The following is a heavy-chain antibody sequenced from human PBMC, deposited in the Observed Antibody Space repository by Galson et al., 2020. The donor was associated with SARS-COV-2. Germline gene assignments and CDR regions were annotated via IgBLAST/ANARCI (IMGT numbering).Heavy chain of an antibody. D-gene: IGHD5-12*01. Sequence: SQTLSLTCTFPDGSISSSSYYWGWTRQPPGKGLEWIGSIYHSGSTYYNPSHKSRVHITVKTSKNQFSLKLSSVTHADTAVYYCAGDWGATNSYYFYYWGQGTLVTVSS. J-gene: IGHJ4*02. V-gene: IGHV4-39*07. CDR2: IYHSGST. CDR1: DGSISSSSYY. CDR3: AGDWGATNSYYFYY.